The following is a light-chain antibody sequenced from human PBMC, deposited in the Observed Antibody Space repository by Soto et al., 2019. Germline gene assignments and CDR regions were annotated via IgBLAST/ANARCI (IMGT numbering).Light chain of an antibody. CDR2: DAS. CDR1: QNINDW. CDR3: QQYDTFSRFT. V-gene: IGKV1-5*01. J-gene: IGKJ3*01. Sequence: DIQMTQSPSTLSSSVGDRVTITCRASQNINDWLAWYQQKPGKAPNLLIYDASTLETGVPSRFSGSGSGTEFTLTISSLQPADFATDYCQQYDTFSRFTFGPGTKVDLK.